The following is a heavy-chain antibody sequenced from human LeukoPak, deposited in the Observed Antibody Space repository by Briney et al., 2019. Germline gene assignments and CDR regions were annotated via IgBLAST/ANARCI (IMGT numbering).Heavy chain of an antibody. D-gene: IGHD2-2*02. CDR3: ARVPLVVPAAIGYFDY. J-gene: IGHJ4*02. Sequence: GGSLRLSCAASGFTLSSYSMNWVRQAPGKGLEWVSYISSSGSTIYYADSVKGRFTISRDNAKNSLYLQMNSLRAEDTAVYYCARVPLVVPAAIGYFDYWGQGTLVTVSS. CDR1: GFTLSSYS. CDR2: ISSSGSTI. V-gene: IGHV3-48*04.